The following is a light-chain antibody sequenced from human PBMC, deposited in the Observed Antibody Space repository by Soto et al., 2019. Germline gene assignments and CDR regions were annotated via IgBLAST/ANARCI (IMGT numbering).Light chain of an antibody. CDR2: DAS. Sequence: DIQMTQYTSTLSASVGDRVVITCRASQNINKWLAWYQQKPGKAPKFLIYDASTLENGVPSRFSGSGSGTKFTLTISSLQPDDFATFYCQQYDIFLRTFGQ. CDR1: QNINKW. J-gene: IGKJ1*01. CDR3: QQYDIFLRT. V-gene: IGKV1-5*01.